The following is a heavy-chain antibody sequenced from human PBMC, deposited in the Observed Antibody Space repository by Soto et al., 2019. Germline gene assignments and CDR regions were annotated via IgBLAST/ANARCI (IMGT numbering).Heavy chain of an antibody. J-gene: IGHJ6*02. CDR1: GFTFSSYA. CDR3: AKLTGPRYYYYGMDV. D-gene: IGHD3-9*01. Sequence: GGSLRLSCAASGFTFSSYAMSWVRQAPGKGLEWVSAISGSGGSTYYADSVKGRFTISRDNSKNTLYLQMNSLRAEDTAVYYRAKLTGPRYYYYGMDVRGQGTTVTVYS. V-gene: IGHV3-23*01. CDR2: ISGSGGST.